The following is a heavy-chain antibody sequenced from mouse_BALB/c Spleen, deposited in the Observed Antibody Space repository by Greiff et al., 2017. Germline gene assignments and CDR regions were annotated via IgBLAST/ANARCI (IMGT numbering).Heavy chain of an antibody. CDR3: ARGAGSRRWYCDV. CDR1: GYTFTEYT. CDR2: INPNNGGT. D-gene: IGHD1-1*01. J-gene: IGHJ1*01. V-gene: IGHV1-18*01. Sequence: EVKLVESGPELVKPGASVKISCKTSGYTFTEYTMHWVKQSHGKSLEWIGGINPNNGGTSYNQKFKGKATLTVDKSSSTAYMELRSLTSEDSAVYYCARGAGSRRWYCDVWGAGTTVTVSS.